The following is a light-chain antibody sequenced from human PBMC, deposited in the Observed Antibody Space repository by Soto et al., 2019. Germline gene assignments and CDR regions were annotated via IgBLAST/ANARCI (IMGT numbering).Light chain of an antibody. V-gene: IGLV2-14*01. Sequence: QSVLTQHASVSGSPGQSITISCTGTSSDVGDYNYVSWYQQHPGKAPKLMIYDVSNRPSGVSNRFSGSKSGNTASLTISGLQAEDEADYYCSSYTSSSVYVFGTGTKLTVL. CDR2: DVS. CDR1: SSDVGDYNY. J-gene: IGLJ1*01. CDR3: SSYTSSSVYV.